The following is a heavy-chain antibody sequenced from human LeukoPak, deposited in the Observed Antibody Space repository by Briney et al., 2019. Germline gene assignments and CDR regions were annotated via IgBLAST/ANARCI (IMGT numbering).Heavy chain of an antibody. V-gene: IGHV3-33*01. J-gene: IGHJ3*02. CDR1: GFTFSSYG. D-gene: IGHD2-15*01. Sequence: GRSLRLSCAASGFTFSSYGMHWVRQAPCKGLEWVAVIWYDGSNKYYADSVKGRFTISRDNSKNTLYLQMNSLRAEDTAVYYCARSGTDIVVVVAAQGGAFDIWGQGTMVTVSS. CDR3: ARSGTDIVVVVAAQGGAFDI. CDR2: IWYDGSNK.